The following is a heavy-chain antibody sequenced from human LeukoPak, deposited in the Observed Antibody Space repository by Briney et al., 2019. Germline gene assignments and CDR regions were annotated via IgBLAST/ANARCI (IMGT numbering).Heavy chain of an antibody. D-gene: IGHD3-9*01. V-gene: IGHV4-59*01. J-gene: IGHJ4*02. CDR2: IYYSGST. CDR3: ARGKLRYFDWLPLPDY. CDR1: GGSISSYY. Sequence: PSETLSLTCTVSGGSISSYYWSWIRQPPGKGLEWIGYIYYSGSTNYNPSLKSRVTISVDTSKNQFSLKLSSVTVADTAVYYCARGKLRYFDWLPLPDYWGQGTLVTVSS.